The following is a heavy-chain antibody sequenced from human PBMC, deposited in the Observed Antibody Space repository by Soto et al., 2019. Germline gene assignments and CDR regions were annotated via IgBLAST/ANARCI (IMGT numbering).Heavy chain of an antibody. J-gene: IGHJ3*02. CDR3: ARDLEGIVTGRGALGI. V-gene: IGHV4-31*03. Sequence: QVQLQESGQGLVKPSQTLSLTCTVSGCSIRNDNFYWIYLRQRPGKGLEWIGYIYYSGYTFYHPSLKSRVGISVDPSNNQFSLTLKSVTAADTAVYYCARDLEGIVTGRGALGIWGRGPLVTVSS. D-gene: IGHD3-9*01. CDR2: IYYSGYT. CDR1: GCSIRNDNFY.